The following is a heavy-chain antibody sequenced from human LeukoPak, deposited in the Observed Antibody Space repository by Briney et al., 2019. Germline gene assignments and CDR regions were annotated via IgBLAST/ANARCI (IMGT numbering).Heavy chain of an antibody. D-gene: IGHD5-12*01. J-gene: IGHJ4*02. CDR1: GGSISSGGYY. CDR3: ARWLPTENFDY. CDR2: IYYSGST. V-gene: IGHV4-31*03. Sequence: SETLSLTCTVPGGSISSGGYYWSWIRQHPGKGLEWIGYIYYSGSTYYNPSLKSRVTISVDTSKNQFSLKLSSVTAADTAVYYCARWLPTENFDYWGQGTLVTVSS.